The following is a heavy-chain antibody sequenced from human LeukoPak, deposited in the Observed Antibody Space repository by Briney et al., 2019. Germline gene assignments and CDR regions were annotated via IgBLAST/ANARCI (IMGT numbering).Heavy chain of an antibody. V-gene: IGHV3-11*01. D-gene: IGHD2-21*01. CDR3: AREIVTRDY. Sequence: GGPLRLSCAASGFTFRDYYMTWIRQAPGKGLEWISYISSGGTTIYYADSVKGRFTISRDNSKNSLYLQMNSLRVEDTAVYYCAREIVTRDYWGQGTLVTVSS. CDR2: ISSGGTTI. J-gene: IGHJ4*02. CDR1: GFTFRDYY.